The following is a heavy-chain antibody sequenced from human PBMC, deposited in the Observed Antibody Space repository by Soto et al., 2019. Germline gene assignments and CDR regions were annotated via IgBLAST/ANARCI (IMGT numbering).Heavy chain of an antibody. Sequence: GASVKVSCKVSGGTFRTYALNWVRQAPGQGLEWMGGIIPVSGTINYAQRFHGRVTIIADESTSTVYMDLSSLRFNDTAVYYCASAGTWGQGYLVTVSS. CDR3: ASAGT. CDR1: GGTFRTYA. V-gene: IGHV1-69*13. CDR2: IIPVSGTI. J-gene: IGHJ5*02.